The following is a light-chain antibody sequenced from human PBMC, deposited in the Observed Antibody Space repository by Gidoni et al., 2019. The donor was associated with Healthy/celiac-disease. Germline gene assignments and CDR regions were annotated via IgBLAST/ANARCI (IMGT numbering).Light chain of an antibody. V-gene: IGKV1-5*03. Sequence: IQMTQSPSTLSASVGDRVTITCRASQSISSWLAWYQQKPGKAPKLLIYKASSLESGVPSRFRGSGSGTEFTLTISSLQPDDFATYYCKQYNSYRTFGQGTKVEIK. J-gene: IGKJ1*01. CDR2: KAS. CDR1: QSISSW. CDR3: KQYNSYRT.